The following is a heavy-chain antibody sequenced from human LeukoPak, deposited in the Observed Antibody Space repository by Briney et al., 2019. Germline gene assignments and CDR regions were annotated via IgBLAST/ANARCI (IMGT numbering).Heavy chain of an antibody. CDR3: ARPRGRYYYGSGRGYYGMDV. CDR2: INTNTGNP. Sequence: ASVKVSCKASGYTFTSYAMNWVRQAPGQGLEWMGWINTNTGNPTYAQGFTGRFVFSLDTSVSTAYLQISSLKAEDTAVYYCARPRGRYYYGSGRGYYGMDVWGQGTTVAVSS. CDR1: GYTFTSYA. D-gene: IGHD3-10*01. J-gene: IGHJ6*02. V-gene: IGHV7-4-1*02.